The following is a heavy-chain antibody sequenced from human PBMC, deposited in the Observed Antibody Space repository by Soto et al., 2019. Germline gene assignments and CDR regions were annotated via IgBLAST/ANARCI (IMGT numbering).Heavy chain of an antibody. CDR3: ASTGFGELTSDY. V-gene: IGHV3-30-3*01. Sequence: GGSLRLSCAASGFTFSSYAMHWVRQAPGKGLEWVAVISYDGSNKYYADSVKGRFTISRDNSKNTLYPQMNSLRAEDTAVYYCASTGFGELTSDYWGQGTLVTVSS. CDR2: ISYDGSNK. CDR1: GFTFSSYA. J-gene: IGHJ4*02. D-gene: IGHD3-10*01.